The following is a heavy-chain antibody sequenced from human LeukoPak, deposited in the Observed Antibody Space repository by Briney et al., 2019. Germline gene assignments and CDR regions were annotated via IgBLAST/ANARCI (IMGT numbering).Heavy chain of an antibody. J-gene: IGHJ4*02. V-gene: IGHV1-18*01. CDR1: GYTFTSYG. Sequence: GASVKVSCKASGYTFTSYGISWVRQAPGQGLEWMGWISAYNGNTNYAQKLRGRVTMTTDTSTSTAYMELRSLRSDDTAVYYCARDRFRKWLEGMGYWGQGTLVTVSS. CDR2: ISAYNGNT. D-gene: IGHD6-19*01. CDR3: ARDRFRKWLEGMGY.